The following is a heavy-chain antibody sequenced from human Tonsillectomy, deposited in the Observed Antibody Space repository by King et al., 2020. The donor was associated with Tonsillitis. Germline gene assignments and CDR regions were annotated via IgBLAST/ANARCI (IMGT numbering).Heavy chain of an antibody. Sequence: QLVQSGAEVKKPGSSVKVSCKASGGTFSSYGISWVRQAPGQGLEWIGGIIPIFGTRNYAQNFQGRVTITADESTSTAYMELSSLRSEDTAVYYCARATIAAAGTGDYYYYYMDVWGRGTTVTVSS. CDR1: GGTFSSYG. CDR2: IIPIFGTR. D-gene: IGHD6-13*01. CDR3: ARATIAAAGTGDYYYYYMDV. J-gene: IGHJ6*03. V-gene: IGHV1-69*01.